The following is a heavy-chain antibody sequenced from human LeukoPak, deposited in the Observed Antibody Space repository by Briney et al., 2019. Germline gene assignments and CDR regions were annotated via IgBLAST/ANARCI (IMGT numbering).Heavy chain of an antibody. CDR1: GDSVSSNSAA. CDR3: ASLTGIGAAANDY. CDR2: TYYRSKWHN. D-gene: IGHD6-13*01. V-gene: IGHV6-1*01. Sequence: SQTLSLTCAISGDSVSSNSAAWNWIRQSPSRGLEWLGRTYYRSKWHNDYAVSVKSRITINPDTFKNQFSLQMNSVTPEDTAVYYCASLTGIGAAANDYWGQGTLVTVSS. J-gene: IGHJ4*02.